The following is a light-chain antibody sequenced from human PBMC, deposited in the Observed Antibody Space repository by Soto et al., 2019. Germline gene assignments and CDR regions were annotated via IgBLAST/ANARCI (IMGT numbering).Light chain of an antibody. J-gene: IGKJ4*01. CDR1: QHVRST. Sequence: EIVLTQSPATLSMSTGERATLSCRPSQHVRSTLAWYQQKPGQAPRHLIYEASNRATGIPARFSGSGSGADFTLTISSLEPEDFALYYCQQHINWPLTFGGGTKVDIK. CDR3: QQHINWPLT. V-gene: IGKV3-11*01. CDR2: EAS.